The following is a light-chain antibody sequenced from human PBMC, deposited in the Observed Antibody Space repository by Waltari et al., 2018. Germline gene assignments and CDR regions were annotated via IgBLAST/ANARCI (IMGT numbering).Light chain of an antibody. V-gene: IGLV10-54*01. CDR2: TNN. CDR1: STNVRSLG. Sequence: QAGLTQPPPVSKDLRQTATPTCTGNSTNVRSLGAARLPLHQGHPPKLLSYTNNNRPSGISERFSASRSGNTASLTITGLQPEDEADYYCSAWDHSLRAWVFGGGTKVTVL. J-gene: IGLJ3*02. CDR3: SAWDHSLRAWV.